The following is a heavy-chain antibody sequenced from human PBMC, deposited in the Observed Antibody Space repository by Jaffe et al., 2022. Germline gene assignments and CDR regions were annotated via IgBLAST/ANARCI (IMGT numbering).Heavy chain of an antibody. CDR2: IRSKAYGGTT. V-gene: IGHV3-49*04. CDR1: GFTFGDYA. J-gene: IGHJ1*01. D-gene: IGHD6-19*01. Sequence: EVQLVESGGGLVQPGRSLRLSCTASGFTFGDYAMSWVRQAPGKGLEWVGFIRSKAYGGTTEYAASVKGRFTISRDDSKSIAYLQMNSLKTEDTAVYYCTSSTNSGWYPGYFQHWGQGTLVTVSS. CDR3: TSSTNSGWYPGYFQH.